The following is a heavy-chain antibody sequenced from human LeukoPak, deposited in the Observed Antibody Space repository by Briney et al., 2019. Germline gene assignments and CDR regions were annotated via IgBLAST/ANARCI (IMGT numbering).Heavy chain of an antibody. J-gene: IGHJ4*02. CDR3: ARAPYFESSGPL. Sequence: ETLSLTCTVSGGSISSSSYYWGWIRQAPGKGLEWVANIRQDGAERYYVDSVKGRFTISRDNAKNSVYLEMNSLRVEDTAVYFCARAPYFESSGPLWGQGTLVTVSS. CDR2: IRQDGAER. V-gene: IGHV3-7*01. D-gene: IGHD3-22*01. CDR1: GGSISSSSYY.